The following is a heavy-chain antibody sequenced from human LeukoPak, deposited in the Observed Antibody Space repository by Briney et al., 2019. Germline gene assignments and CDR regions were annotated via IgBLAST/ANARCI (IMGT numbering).Heavy chain of an antibody. CDR3: ARASDSSGSYSGGHI. D-gene: IGHD6-19*01. Sequence: PSETLSLTCTVSGGSIANYFWSWIRQSPGKGLEWIGYVYSDGSTKYKSSLKSRVTISVDTSKNQFSLKLSSVTAADTAVYYCARASDSSGSYSGGHIWGRGTMVTVSS. J-gene: IGHJ3*02. CDR2: VYSDGST. V-gene: IGHV4-59*01. CDR1: GGSIANYF.